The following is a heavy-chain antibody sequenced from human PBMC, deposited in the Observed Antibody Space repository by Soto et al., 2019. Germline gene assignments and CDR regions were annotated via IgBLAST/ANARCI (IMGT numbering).Heavy chain of an antibody. Sequence: QVQLVQSGAEVKKPGSSVKVSCKASGGTFSSYAISWLRQAPGQGVEWRGGVIRVSGTANYAQNLQGRVTIITVEPTSTAYMGLRSLTSEDTAVSYCASSRGSSTGLDVYYYHCYGMDVWGQGTAVTVS. CDR2: VIRVSGTA. CDR3: ASSRGSSTGLDVYYYHCYGMDV. V-gene: IGHV1-69*01. D-gene: IGHD2-2*01. CDR1: GGTFSSYA. J-gene: IGHJ6*02.